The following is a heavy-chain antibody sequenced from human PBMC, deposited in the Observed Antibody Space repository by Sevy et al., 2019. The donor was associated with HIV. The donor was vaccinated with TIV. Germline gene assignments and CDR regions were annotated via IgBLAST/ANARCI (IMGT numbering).Heavy chain of an antibody. CDR3: AKERYSSGWYFFDY. CDR2: LTGSGAST. J-gene: IGHJ4*02. V-gene: IGHV3-23*01. CDR1: GFTFSSYA. D-gene: IGHD6-19*01. Sequence: GGSLRLSCAASGFTFSSYAMGWVRQAPGKGLEWVSALTGSGASTYYADSVKGRFTISRDNSKDTLHLQMNSLRAEDSAVYYCAKERYSSGWYFFDYWGQGTLVTVSS.